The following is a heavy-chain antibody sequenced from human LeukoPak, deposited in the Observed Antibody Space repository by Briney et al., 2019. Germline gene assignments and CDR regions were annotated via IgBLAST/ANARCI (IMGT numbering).Heavy chain of an antibody. D-gene: IGHD3-10*01. V-gene: IGHV4-39*01. CDR2: IYYSGST. CDR1: GGSISSSSYY. J-gene: IGHJ5*02. Sequence: SETLSLTCTVSGGSISSSSYYWGWIRQPPGKGLEWIGSIYYSGSTYYNPSLKSRVTISVDTSNNQFSLTLSSVTAADTAVYYCARLWFGPFNWFDPWGQGTLVTVSS. CDR3: ARLWFGPFNWFDP.